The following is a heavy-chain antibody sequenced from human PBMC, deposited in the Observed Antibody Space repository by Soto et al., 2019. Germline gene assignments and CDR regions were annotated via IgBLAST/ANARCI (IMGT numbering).Heavy chain of an antibody. V-gene: IGHV3-23*01. D-gene: IGHD2-15*01. CDR1: GFTFSSYA. CDR3: AKAYCSGGSCYHSSGGYFQH. CDR2: ISGSGGST. Sequence: GESLKISCAASGFTFSSYAMSWVRQAPGKGLEWVSAISGSGGSTYYADSVKGRFTISRDNSKNTLYLQMNSLRAEDTAVYYCAKAYCSGGSCYHSSGGYFQHWGQGTLVTVSS. J-gene: IGHJ1*01.